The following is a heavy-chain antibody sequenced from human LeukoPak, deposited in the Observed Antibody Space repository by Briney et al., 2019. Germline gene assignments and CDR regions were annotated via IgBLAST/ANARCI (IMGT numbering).Heavy chain of an antibody. CDR3: ARILDPVGYYYYYYMDV. Sequence: ASVNVSCKASGYTFTSYGISWVRQAPGQGLEWMGWISAYNGNTNYAQKLQGRVTMTTDTSTSTAYMELRSLRSDDTAVYYCARILDPVGYYYYYYMDVWGKGTTVTVSS. J-gene: IGHJ6*03. CDR2: ISAYNGNT. CDR1: GYTFTSYG. V-gene: IGHV1-18*01. D-gene: IGHD2-15*01.